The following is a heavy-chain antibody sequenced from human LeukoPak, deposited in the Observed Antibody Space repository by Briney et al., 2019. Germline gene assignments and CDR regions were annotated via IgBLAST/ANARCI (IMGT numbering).Heavy chain of an antibody. V-gene: IGHV3-23*01. J-gene: IGHJ4*02. Sequence: GGSLRLSCAASGFTFSSYEMNWVRQAPGKGLDWVSSINGGGGSTYYADSVKGRFTISRDNSKNTLYLQMNSLRAEDTAVYYCAKIGANVGFWGQGTLVTVSS. CDR3: AKIGANVGF. CDR2: INGGGGST. D-gene: IGHD4/OR15-4a*01. CDR1: GFTFSSYE.